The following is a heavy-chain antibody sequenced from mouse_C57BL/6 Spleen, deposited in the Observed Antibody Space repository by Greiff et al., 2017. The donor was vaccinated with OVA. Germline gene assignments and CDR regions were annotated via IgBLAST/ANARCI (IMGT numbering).Heavy chain of an antibody. CDR3: ARCYYYGSSYDYAMDY. CDR2: INPGSGGT. CDR1: GYAFTNYL. D-gene: IGHD1-1*01. Sequence: VMLVESGAELVRPGTSVKVSCKASGYAFTNYLIEWVKQRPGQGLEWIGVINPGSGGTNYNEKFKGKATLTADKSSSTAYMQLSSLTSEDSAVYFCARCYYYGSSYDYAMDYWGQGTSVTVSS. J-gene: IGHJ4*01. V-gene: IGHV1-54*01.